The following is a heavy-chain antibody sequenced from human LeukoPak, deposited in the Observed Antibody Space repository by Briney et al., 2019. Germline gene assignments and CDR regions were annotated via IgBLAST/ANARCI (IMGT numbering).Heavy chain of an antibody. CDR2: IYYSGST. D-gene: IGHD3-22*01. V-gene: IGHV4-39*01. CDR1: GGSISSSSYY. Sequence: SETLSLTCTVSGGSISSSSYYWGWIRQPPGKGLEGIGSIYYSGSTYYNPSLKSRVTISVDTSKNQFSLKLSSVTAADTAVYYCARRDTYYYDSSGYYYVGYFDYWGQGTLVTVSS. J-gene: IGHJ4*02. CDR3: ARRDTYYYDSSGYYYVGYFDY.